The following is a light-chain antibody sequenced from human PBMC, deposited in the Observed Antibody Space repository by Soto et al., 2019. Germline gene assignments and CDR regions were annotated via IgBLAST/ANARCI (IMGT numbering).Light chain of an antibody. J-gene: IGLJ1*01. Sequence: QSRLTQPAAVSWSPGQSITISCTGTSSDVGSYNLVSWYQQHPGKAPKVIIYEGRKRPSGVSNRFSGSKSGNTASLTISGLQAEDEADYYCCSFAGSTPFVFGTGTKVTVL. CDR3: CSFAGSTPFV. V-gene: IGLV2-23*01. CDR1: SSDVGSYNL. CDR2: EGR.